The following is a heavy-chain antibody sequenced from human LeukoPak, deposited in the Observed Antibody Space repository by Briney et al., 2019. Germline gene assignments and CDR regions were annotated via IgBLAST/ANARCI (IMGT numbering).Heavy chain of an antibody. V-gene: IGHV5-51*01. J-gene: IGHJ4*02. Sequence: GESLKISCQGSGXTFSNYWIAWVRQMPGKGLEWMGIIYSVDSNPRYSPSLQGQVTISLDKSITTAYLQWSSLKASDTAMYYCARRGYYYDSSAYRYFFDYWGQGTLVTVSS. CDR1: GXTFSNYW. D-gene: IGHD3-22*01. CDR3: ARRGYYYDSSAYRYFFDY. CDR2: IYSVDSNP.